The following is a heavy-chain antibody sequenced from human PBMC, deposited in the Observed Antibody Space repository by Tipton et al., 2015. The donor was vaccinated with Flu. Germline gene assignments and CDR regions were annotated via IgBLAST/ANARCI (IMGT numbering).Heavy chain of an antibody. Sequence: GLVKPSETLSLTCTVSGYSISSGFYWGWIRQPPGKGLEWIGNIYHSGSTFYNPSLKSRVTISVDTSKNQFSLKLSSVTAADTAVYYCARGDGYNFDYWGQGTLVTVPS. CDR1: GYSISSGFY. D-gene: IGHD5-24*01. CDR2: IYHSGST. CDR3: ARGDGYNFDY. V-gene: IGHV4-38-2*02. J-gene: IGHJ4*02.